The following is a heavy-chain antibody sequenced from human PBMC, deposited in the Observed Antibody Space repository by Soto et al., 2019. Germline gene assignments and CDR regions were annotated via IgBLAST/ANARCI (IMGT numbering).Heavy chain of an antibody. V-gene: IGHV1-3*01. CDR1: GYTFTSYG. Sequence: ASVKVSCKASGYTFTSYGIHWVRQAPGQRLEWMGWINDANGDTKYSPKFQGRVTITRDTSASTAYMELSSLRSEDTAVYYCVRRHVSATGIDWFDPWGQGTLVTVFS. D-gene: IGHD6-13*01. J-gene: IGHJ5*02. CDR3: VRRHVSATGIDWFDP. CDR2: INDANGDT.